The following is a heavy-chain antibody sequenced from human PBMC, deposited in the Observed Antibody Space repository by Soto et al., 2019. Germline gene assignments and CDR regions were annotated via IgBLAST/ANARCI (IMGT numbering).Heavy chain of an antibody. CDR2: ISAHNGNT. J-gene: IGHJ4*02. V-gene: IGHV1-18*01. Sequence: QVHLMQSGAEVKKPGASVKVSCKGSGYAFTTYGITWVRQAPGQGLEWMGWISAHNGNTHDAQKPQGRVTVTGDTSTSTSYMERRSLRSDDTSVYYCGGGRYGDYWGKGALVTGSS. D-gene: IGHD1-1*01. CDR3: GGGRYGDY. CDR1: GYAFTTYG.